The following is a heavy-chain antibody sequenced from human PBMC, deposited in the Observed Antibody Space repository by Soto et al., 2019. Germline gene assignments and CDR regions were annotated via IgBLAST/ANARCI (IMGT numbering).Heavy chain of an antibody. J-gene: IGHJ4*02. V-gene: IGHV1-58*01. CDR2: IVVGSGNT. CDR3: ACDHLRANSGNLFDY. CDR1: GFTFTSSA. Sequence: SVKVSCKASGFTFTSSAVQWVRQARGQRLEWIGWIVVGSGNTNYAQKFQERVTITRDMSTSTAYMELSSLRSEDTAVYYCACDHLRANSGNLFDYWGQGTLVIVSS. D-gene: IGHD2-21*01.